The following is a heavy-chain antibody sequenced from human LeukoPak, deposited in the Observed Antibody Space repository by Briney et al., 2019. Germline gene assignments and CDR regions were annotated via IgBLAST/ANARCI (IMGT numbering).Heavy chain of an antibody. CDR1: GFTVSSNY. D-gene: IGHD3-22*01. Sequence: GGSLRLSCAASGFTVSSNYMSWVRQAPGKGLEWVSVIYSGGSTYYADSVKGRFTISRDNSKNTLYLQMNSLRAEDTAVYYCATSGGYYDSSGYSSYFDYWGQGTLVTVSS. J-gene: IGHJ4*02. CDR3: ATSGGYYDSSGYSSYFDY. CDR2: IYSGGST. V-gene: IGHV3-53*01.